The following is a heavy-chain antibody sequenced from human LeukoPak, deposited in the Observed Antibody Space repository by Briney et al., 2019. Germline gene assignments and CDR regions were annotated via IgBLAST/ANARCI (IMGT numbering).Heavy chain of an antibody. V-gene: IGHV4-61*02. J-gene: IGHJ4*02. D-gene: IGHD6-13*01. CDR1: GGSISSGSYY. CDR2: IYTSGST. Sequence: NPSETLSLTCTVSGGSISSGSYYWSWIRQPAGKGLEWIGRIYTSGSTNYNPSLKSRVTISVDTSKNQFSLKLSSVTAADTAVYYCARQRSSSWYHYWGQGTLVTVSS. CDR3: ARQRSSSWYHY.